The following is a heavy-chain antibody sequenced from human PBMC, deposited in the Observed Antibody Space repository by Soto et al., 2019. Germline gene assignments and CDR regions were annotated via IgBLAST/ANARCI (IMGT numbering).Heavy chain of an antibody. Sequence: GGSLRLSCAASGFTFSDYYMSWIRQAPGKGLEWVSYISSSGSTIYYADSVKGRFTISRDNAKNSLYLQMNSLRAEDTAVYYCARGDVDTAKRWVYYYYYMDVWGKGTTVTVSS. CDR3: ARGDVDTAKRWVYYYYYMDV. V-gene: IGHV3-11*01. CDR1: GFTFSDYY. D-gene: IGHD5-18*01. J-gene: IGHJ6*03. CDR2: ISSSGSTI.